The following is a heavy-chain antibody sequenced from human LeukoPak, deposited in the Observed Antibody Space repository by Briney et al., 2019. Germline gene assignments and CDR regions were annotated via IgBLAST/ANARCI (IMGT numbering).Heavy chain of an antibody. Sequence: PSETLSLTCTVSGGSISSSSYYWGWIRQPPGKGLEWIGSIYYSGSTYYNPSLKSRVTISVGTSKNQFSLKLSSVTAADTAVYYCARHGRWELRNYFDYWGQGTLVTVSS. D-gene: IGHD1-26*01. CDR1: GGSISSSSYY. V-gene: IGHV4-39*01. J-gene: IGHJ4*02. CDR2: IYYSGST. CDR3: ARHGRWELRNYFDY.